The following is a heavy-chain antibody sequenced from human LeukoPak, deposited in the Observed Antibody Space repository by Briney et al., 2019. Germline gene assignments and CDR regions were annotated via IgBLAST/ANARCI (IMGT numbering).Heavy chain of an antibody. CDR3: ARALRGSSYGYYFDY. V-gene: IGHV3-7*01. D-gene: IGHD5-18*01. J-gene: IGHJ4*02. CDR1: GFTFSSYW. Sequence: PGGSLRLSCAASGFTFSSYWMSWVRQAPGKGLEWVANIKQDGSEKYYVDSVKGRFTISGDNAKNSLYLQMNSLRAEDTAVYYCARALRGSSYGYYFDYWGQGTLVTVSS. CDR2: IKQDGSEK.